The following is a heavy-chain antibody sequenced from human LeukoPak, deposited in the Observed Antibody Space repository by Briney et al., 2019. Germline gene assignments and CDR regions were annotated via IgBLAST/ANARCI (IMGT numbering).Heavy chain of an antibody. CDR1: GFTFSSYA. Sequence: TGGSLRLSCAASGFTFSSYAMHWVRQAPGKGLEWVAVISYDGSNKYYADSVKGRFTISRDNSKNTLYLQMNSLRAEDTAVYYCARGEFVLDYWGQGTLVTVSS. CDR3: ARGEFVLDY. D-gene: IGHD2-21*01. V-gene: IGHV3-30-3*01. J-gene: IGHJ4*02. CDR2: ISYDGSNK.